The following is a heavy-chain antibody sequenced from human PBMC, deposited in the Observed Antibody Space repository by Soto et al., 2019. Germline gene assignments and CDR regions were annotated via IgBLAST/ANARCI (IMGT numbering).Heavy chain of an antibody. Sequence: QVQLVESGGGVVQPGRSLRLSCAASGFTFSSYGMHWVRQAPGKGLEWVAVIWYDGNNKYYADSVKGRFTISRDNSKNTLYLQMNSLRAEDTAVYYCARDGSSWYYFDYCGQGTLVTVSS. CDR3: ARDGSSWYYFDY. CDR2: IWYDGNNK. V-gene: IGHV3-33*01. J-gene: IGHJ4*02. D-gene: IGHD6-13*01. CDR1: GFTFSSYG.